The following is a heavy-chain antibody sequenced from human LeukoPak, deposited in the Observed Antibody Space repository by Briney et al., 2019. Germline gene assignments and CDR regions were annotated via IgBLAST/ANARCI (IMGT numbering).Heavy chain of an antibody. D-gene: IGHD6-19*01. CDR1: GYTFTSYY. CDR2: INPSGGST. CDR3: ATGEVIAVAGTGFDY. V-gene: IGHV1-46*01. J-gene: IGHJ4*02. Sequence: ASVKVSCKASGYTFTSYYMHWVRQAPGQGLEWMGIINPSGGSTSYAQKFQGRVTMTRDTSTSTVYMELSSLRSEDTAVYYCATGEVIAVAGTGFDYWGQGTLVTVSS.